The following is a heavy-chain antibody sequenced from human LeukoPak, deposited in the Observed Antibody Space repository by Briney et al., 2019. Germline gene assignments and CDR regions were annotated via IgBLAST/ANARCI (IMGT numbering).Heavy chain of an antibody. J-gene: IGHJ4*02. Sequence: PGGSLRLSCTAYGFTFSAHIMNWVRQAPGKGLEWVSSISGGSSYIYYADSMKGRFTISRDNAKNSLFLQMNSLRAEDTAVYYCARGGGVLRFLEWQSPYYFDYWGQGTLVTVSS. CDR1: GFTFSAHI. D-gene: IGHD3-3*01. CDR3: ARGGGVLRFLEWQSPYYFDY. CDR2: ISGGSSYI. V-gene: IGHV3-21*01.